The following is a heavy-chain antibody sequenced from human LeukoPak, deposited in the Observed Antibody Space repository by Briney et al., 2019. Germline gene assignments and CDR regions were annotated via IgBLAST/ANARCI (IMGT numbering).Heavy chain of an antibody. D-gene: IGHD3-10*01. J-gene: IGHJ6*03. CDR2: INPNSGGT. CDR1: GYTFTGYY. V-gene: IGHV1-2*02. CDR3: ARVSITMVRGGNYYYMDV. Sequence: GASVKVSCKASGYTFTGYYMHWMRQAPGQGLEWMGWINPNSGGTNYAQKFQGRVTMTRDTSISTAYMELSRLRSDDTAVYYCARVSITMVRGGNYYYMDVWGKGTTVTVSS.